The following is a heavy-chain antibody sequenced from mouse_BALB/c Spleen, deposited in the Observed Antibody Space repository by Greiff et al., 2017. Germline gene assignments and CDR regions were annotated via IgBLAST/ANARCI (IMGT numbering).Heavy chain of an antibody. J-gene: IGHJ4*01. CDR2: ISSGSSTI. CDR1: GFTFSSFG. V-gene: IGHV5-17*02. D-gene: IGHD2-10*02. CDR3: ARDPPAYGNPYYYAMDY. Sequence: DVKLVESGGGLVQPGGSRKLSCAASGFTFSSFGMHWVRQAPEKGLEWVAYISSGSSTIYYADTVKGRFTISRDNPKNTLFLQMSSLRSEDTAMYYCARDPPAYGNPYYYAMDYWGQGTSVTVAS.